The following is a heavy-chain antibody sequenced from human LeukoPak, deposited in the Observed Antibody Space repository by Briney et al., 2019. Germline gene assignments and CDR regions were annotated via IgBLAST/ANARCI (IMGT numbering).Heavy chain of an antibody. CDR1: GFTFSSYA. V-gene: IGHV3-23*01. D-gene: IGHD2-15*01. CDR2: ISGSGGST. Sequence: GGSLRLSCAASGFTFSSYAMGWVRQAPGKGLEWVSAISGSGGSTYYADSVKGRFTISRDNSKNTLYLQVNSLRAEDTAVYYCAKDPAIVVVVAAHFDYWGQGTLVTVSS. CDR3: AKDPAIVVVVAAHFDY. J-gene: IGHJ4*02.